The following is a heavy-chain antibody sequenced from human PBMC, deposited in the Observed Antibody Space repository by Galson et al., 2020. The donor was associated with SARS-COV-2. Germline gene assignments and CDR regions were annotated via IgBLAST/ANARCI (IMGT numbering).Heavy chain of an antibody. V-gene: IGHV1-2*04. Sequence: ASVKVSCKASGYTFTGYYMHWVRQAPGQGLEWMGWIYPNSGGTNYAQKFQGWVTMTRDTSISTAYMELSRLRSDDTAVYYCARGAIFGVDYYYYGMDVWGQGTTVTVSS. D-gene: IGHD3-3*01. CDR2: IYPNSGGT. CDR1: GYTFTGYY. CDR3: ARGAIFGVDYYYYGMDV. J-gene: IGHJ6*02.